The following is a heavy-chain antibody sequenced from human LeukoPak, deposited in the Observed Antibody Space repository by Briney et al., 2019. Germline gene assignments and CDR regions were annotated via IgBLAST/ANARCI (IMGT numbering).Heavy chain of an antibody. V-gene: IGHV1-8*01. D-gene: IGHD3-3*01. CDR2: VNPNSGNT. CDR3: ASGPSYYDFWSGYYGMDV. Sequence: ASVKVSCKASGYTFTSYDINWVRQATGQGLEWMGWVNPNSGNTGYAQKFQGRVTMTRNTSISTAYMELSSLRSEDTAVYYCASGPSYYDFWSGYYGMDVWGQGTTVTVSS. J-gene: IGHJ6*02. CDR1: GYTFTSYD.